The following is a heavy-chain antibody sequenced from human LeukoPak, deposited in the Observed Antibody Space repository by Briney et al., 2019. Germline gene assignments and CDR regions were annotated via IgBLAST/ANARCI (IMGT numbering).Heavy chain of an antibody. V-gene: IGHV3-33*01. CDR1: GFTFSSYG. CDR3: ARDNADYGDYVAY. D-gene: IGHD4-17*01. J-gene: IGHJ4*02. CDR2: IWYDGSNK. Sequence: GGSLRLSCAASGFTFSSYGMHCVRQAPGKGLEWVAVIWYDGSNKYYADSVKGRFTISRDNSKNTLYLQMNSLRAEDTAVYYCARDNADYGDYVAYWGQGTQVTVSS.